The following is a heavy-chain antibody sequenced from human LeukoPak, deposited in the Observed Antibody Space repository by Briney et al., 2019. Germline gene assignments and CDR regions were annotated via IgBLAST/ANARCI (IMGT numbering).Heavy chain of an antibody. V-gene: IGHV1-2*02. Sequence: ASVKVSCKASGYTFTDYYMHWVRQAPGKGLEWMGWINCNSGGTKYAQKFQGRVTMTRDTSISTTYLEPNSLTSDDTAVYYCARDPASSALPEDYWGQGTLVTVSS. CDR2: INCNSGGT. J-gene: IGHJ4*02. CDR3: ARDPASSALPEDY. CDR1: GYTFTDYY. D-gene: IGHD1-14*01.